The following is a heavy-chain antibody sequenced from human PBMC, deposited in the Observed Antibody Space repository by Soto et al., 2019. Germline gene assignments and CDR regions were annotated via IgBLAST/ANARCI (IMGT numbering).Heavy chain of an antibody. CDR2: IYYSGST. J-gene: IGHJ4*02. CDR1: GGSISSGDCY. V-gene: IGHV4-30-4*01. CDR3: ARVRAPVYFDY. Sequence: SETLSLTCTVSGGSISSGDCYWSWIRQPPGKGLEWIGYIYYSGSTYYNPSLKSRVTISVDTSKNQFSLKLSSVTAADTAVYYCARVRAPVYFDYWGQGTLVTVSS.